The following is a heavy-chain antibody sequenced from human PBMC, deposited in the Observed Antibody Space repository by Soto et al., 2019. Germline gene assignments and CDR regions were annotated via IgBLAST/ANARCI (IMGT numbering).Heavy chain of an antibody. CDR1: GDSVSSNSAA. CDR2: TYYRSKWYN. CDR3: ARDLKVRTGTPDNWFDP. D-gene: IGHD1-1*01. J-gene: IGHJ5*02. Sequence: SQTLSLTCAISGDSVSSNSAAWNWIRQSPSRGLEWLGRTYYRSKWYNDYAVSEKSRITINPDTSKNQFSLQLNSVTPEDTAVYYCARDLKVRTGTPDNWFDPWGQGTLVTVSS. V-gene: IGHV6-1*01.